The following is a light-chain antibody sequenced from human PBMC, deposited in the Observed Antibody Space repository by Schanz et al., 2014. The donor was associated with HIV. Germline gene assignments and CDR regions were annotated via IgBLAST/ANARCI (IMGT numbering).Light chain of an antibody. CDR1: QSVSSN. J-gene: IGKJ1*01. CDR2: GAF. V-gene: IGKV3-15*01. CDR3: QQYGGSPT. Sequence: EIVMTQSPATLSVSPGERATLSCRASQSVSSNLAWYQQKPGQAPRLLIYGAFTRATGIPVRFSGRGSGTDFTLTISRLEPEDFAVYYCQQYGGSPTFGQGTKVEIK.